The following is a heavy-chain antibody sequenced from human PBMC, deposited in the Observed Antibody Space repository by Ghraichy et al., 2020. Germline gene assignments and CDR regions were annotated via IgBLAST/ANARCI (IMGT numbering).Heavy chain of an antibody. CDR3: ARGDRITIFGVVIILPAFDI. J-gene: IGHJ3*02. Sequence: SETLSLTCAVYGGSFSGYYWSWIRQPPGKGLEWIGEINHSGSTNYNPSLKSRVTISVDTSKNQFSLKLSSVTAAETAVYYCARGDRITIFGVVIILPAFDIWGQGTIVTVSS. V-gene: IGHV4-34*01. CDR1: GGSFSGYY. D-gene: IGHD3-3*01. CDR2: INHSGST.